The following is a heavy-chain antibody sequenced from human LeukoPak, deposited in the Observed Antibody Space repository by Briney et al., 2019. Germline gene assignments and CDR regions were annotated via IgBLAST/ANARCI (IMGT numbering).Heavy chain of an antibody. Sequence: ASVKVSCKVSGYTLTELSMHWVRQAPGKGLEWMGGFDPEDGETIYAQKFQGRVTMTEDTSTDTAYMEPSSLRSEDTAVYYCATDRAAAGTMAGWFDPWGQGTLVTVSS. D-gene: IGHD6-13*01. CDR1: GYTLTELS. CDR2: FDPEDGET. CDR3: ATDRAAAGTMAGWFDP. J-gene: IGHJ5*02. V-gene: IGHV1-24*01.